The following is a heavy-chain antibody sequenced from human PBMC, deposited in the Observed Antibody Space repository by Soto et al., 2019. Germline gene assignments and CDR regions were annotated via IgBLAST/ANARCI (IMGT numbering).Heavy chain of an antibody. Sequence: GGSLRLSCAASGFTFSSYWMSWVRQAPGKGLEWVANIKQDGSEKYYVDSVKARFTISRDNAKNSLYLQMNSLRAEDTAVYYCARPGPFDAFDIWGQGTMVTVSS. CDR3: ARPGPFDAFDI. V-gene: IGHV3-7*01. CDR2: IKQDGSEK. J-gene: IGHJ3*02. CDR1: GFTFSSYW.